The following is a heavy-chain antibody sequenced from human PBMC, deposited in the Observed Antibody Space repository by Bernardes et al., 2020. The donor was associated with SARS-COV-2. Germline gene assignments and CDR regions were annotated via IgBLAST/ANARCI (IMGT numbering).Heavy chain of an antibody. CDR1: GYPFTGYY. CDR3: ALPPTNYDRYAMDL. D-gene: IGHD3-22*01. V-gene: IGHV1-2*02. Sequence: ASLKVSCKASGYPFTGYYIHWVRQAPGQGLEWMGWITPTSGGTTYAQNFQGRVTMTRDTSISTAYLELSGLRFDDTAVYYCALPPTNYDRYAMDLWGQGTTVTVSS. J-gene: IGHJ6*02. CDR2: ITPTSGGT.